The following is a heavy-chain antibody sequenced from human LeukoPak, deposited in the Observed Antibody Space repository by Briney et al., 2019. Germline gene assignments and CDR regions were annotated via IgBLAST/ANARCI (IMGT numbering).Heavy chain of an antibody. Sequence: PGGSLRLSCAASGFTLSSYGMHWVRQAPGKGLEWVAVISYDGSNKYYADSVKGRFTISRDNSKNTLYLQMNSLRAEDTAVYYCAKGWLELTSGYFDYWGQGTLVTVSS. V-gene: IGHV3-30*18. CDR2: ISYDGSNK. CDR1: GFTLSSYG. D-gene: IGHD1-7*01. J-gene: IGHJ4*02. CDR3: AKGWLELTSGYFDY.